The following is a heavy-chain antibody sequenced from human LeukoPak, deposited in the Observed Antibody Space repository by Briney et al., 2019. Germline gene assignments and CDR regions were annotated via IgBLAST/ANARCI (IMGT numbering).Heavy chain of an antibody. Sequence: SETLSLTCAVSGGSISGWYWSWIRQPPGKGLEWIGHIYDSGTTNYNPSLKSRVTMSVDSSRNQFSLKLTSVTAADTAVYYCARETTLTGYSSGLGFNYWGQGTLVTVSS. CDR3: ARETTLTGYSSGLGFNY. CDR2: IYDSGTT. J-gene: IGHJ4*02. V-gene: IGHV4-59*01. CDR1: GGSISGWY. D-gene: IGHD6-19*01.